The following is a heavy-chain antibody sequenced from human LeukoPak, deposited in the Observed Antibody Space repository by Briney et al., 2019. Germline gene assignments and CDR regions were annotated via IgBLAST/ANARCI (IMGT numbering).Heavy chain of an antibody. J-gene: IGHJ5*02. CDR3: ARGGKWSPRDRFDP. Sequence: GGSLRLSCAASGLTFSSYSMNWVRQAPGKGLEWVSSISSSSSYIYYADSVKGRFTISRDNAKNSLYLQMNSLRAEDTAVYYCARGGKWSPRDRFDPWGQGTLVTVSS. V-gene: IGHV3-21*01. CDR2: ISSSSSYI. D-gene: IGHD2-8*01. CDR1: GLTFSSYS.